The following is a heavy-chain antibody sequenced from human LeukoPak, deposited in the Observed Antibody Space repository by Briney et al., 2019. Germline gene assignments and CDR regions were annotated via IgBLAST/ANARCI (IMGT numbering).Heavy chain of an antibody. Sequence: SETLSLTCTVSGGPISSYYWSWLRQPAGKGLEWIGRIYTSGSTNYNPSLKSRVTISVDKSKNQFSLKLSSVTAADTAVYYCARDLHSGSSIYNWFDPWGQGTLVTVSS. J-gene: IGHJ5*02. D-gene: IGHD1-26*01. CDR3: ARDLHSGSSIYNWFDP. V-gene: IGHV4-4*07. CDR1: GGPISSYY. CDR2: IYTSGST.